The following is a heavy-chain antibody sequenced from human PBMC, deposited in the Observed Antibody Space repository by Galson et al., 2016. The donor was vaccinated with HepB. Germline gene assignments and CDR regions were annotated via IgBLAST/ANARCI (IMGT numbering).Heavy chain of an antibody. J-gene: IGHJ4*02. CDR3: AAGAPSDYVWGTYPSL. V-gene: IGHV1-58*01. D-gene: IGHD3-16*02. CDR1: GFTFIGSA. CDR2: IVVGSGNT. Sequence: SVKVSCKASGFTFIGSAVQWVRQARGQRLEWIGWIVVGSGNTNYAQKFQERVTFTRDMSTSTAYMELSSLRSEDTAVYYCAAGAPSDYVWGTYPSLWGQGTLVTVSS.